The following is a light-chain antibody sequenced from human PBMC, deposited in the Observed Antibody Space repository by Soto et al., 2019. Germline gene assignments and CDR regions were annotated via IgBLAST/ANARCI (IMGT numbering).Light chain of an antibody. J-gene: IGLJ1*01. V-gene: IGLV3-21*02. Sequence: SYELTQPPSVSVAPGQTARMTCGGNNIGGKSVHWYQQRPGQAPALVVYDDTDRPSGIPERFSGSNSGNTATLTISRVEAGDEADYYCQVWDSSSDHLYVFGTGTKLTVL. CDR2: DDT. CDR3: QVWDSSSDHLYV. CDR1: NIGGKS.